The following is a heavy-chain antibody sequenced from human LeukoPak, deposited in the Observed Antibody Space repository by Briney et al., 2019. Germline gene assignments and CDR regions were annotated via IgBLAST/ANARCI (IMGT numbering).Heavy chain of an antibody. CDR3: ARGGGIVGATWPSLVDY. Sequence: GGSLRLSCAASGNYWMHWVRQAPGKGLVWVSHINSDGSWTSYADSVKGRFTISRDNAKNTLYLQMNSLRAEDTAVYYCARGGGIVGATWPSLVDYWGQGTLVTVSS. D-gene: IGHD1-26*01. CDR2: INSDGSWT. CDR1: GNYW. V-gene: IGHV3-74*01. J-gene: IGHJ4*02.